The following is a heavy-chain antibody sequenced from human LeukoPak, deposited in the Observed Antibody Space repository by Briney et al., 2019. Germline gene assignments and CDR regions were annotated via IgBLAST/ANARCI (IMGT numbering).Heavy chain of an antibody. CDR1: GGSISSYYY. CDR3: ARLRFLEWLLYGYFDY. CDR2: IYYSGST. V-gene: IGHV4-59*01. J-gene: IGHJ4*02. D-gene: IGHD3-3*01. Sequence: PSETLSLTCTVSGGSISSYYYWSWIRQPPGKGLEWIGYIYYSGSTNYNPSLKSRVTISVDTSKNQFSLKPSSVTAADTAVYYCARLRFLEWLLYGYFDYWGQGTLVTVSS.